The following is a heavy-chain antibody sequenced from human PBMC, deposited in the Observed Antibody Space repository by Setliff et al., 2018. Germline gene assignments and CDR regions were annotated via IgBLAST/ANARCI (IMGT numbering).Heavy chain of an antibody. D-gene: IGHD2-8*01. Sequence: GASVKVSCKASGYNFAESIVSWVRQAPGQGLEWMGWISAYNGKTYFAQKFQDRITLTTDTSTNTGYLELRGLRSDDTAVYYCLRLVRYCTKIACQATSGDEVWGLGTLVTVSS. CDR3: LRLVRYCTKIACQATSGDEV. V-gene: IGHV1-18*01. J-gene: IGHJ4*02. CDR1: GYNFAESI. CDR2: ISAYNGKT.